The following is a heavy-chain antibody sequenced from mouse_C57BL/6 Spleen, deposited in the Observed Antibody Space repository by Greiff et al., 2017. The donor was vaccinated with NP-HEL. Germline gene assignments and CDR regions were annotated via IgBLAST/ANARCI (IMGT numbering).Heavy chain of an antibody. V-gene: IGHV1-55*01. J-gene: IGHJ2*01. CDR3: ARQLRPYYFDY. CDR2: IYPGSGST. D-gene: IGHD3-2*02. Sequence: VQLQQPGAELVKPGASVKMSCKASGYTFTSYWITWVKQRPGQGLEWIGDIYPGSGSTNYNEKFKSKATLTFAPSSSTAYMQLSSLTSEDSAVYYCARQLRPYYFDYWGQGTTLTVSS. CDR1: GYTFTSYW.